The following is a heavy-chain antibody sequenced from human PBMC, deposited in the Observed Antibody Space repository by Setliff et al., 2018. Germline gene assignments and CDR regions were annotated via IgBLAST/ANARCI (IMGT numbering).Heavy chain of an antibody. D-gene: IGHD3-3*01. CDR3: ARATLTIFGVVTPFDY. V-gene: IGHV3-21*01. CDR1: GFTFSSYS. J-gene: IGHJ4*02. CDR2: ISSSSSYI. Sequence: GVLRLSCAASGFTFSSYSMNWVRQAPGKGLEWVSSISSSSSYIYYADSVKGRFTISRDNAKNSLYLQMNSLRAEDTAVYYCARATLTIFGVVTPFDYWGQGTLVTVSS.